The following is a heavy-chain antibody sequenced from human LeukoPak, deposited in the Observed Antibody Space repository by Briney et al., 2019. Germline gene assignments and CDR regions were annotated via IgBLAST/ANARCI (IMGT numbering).Heavy chain of an antibody. D-gene: IGHD2-2*01. J-gene: IGHJ6*03. Sequence: SETLSLTCTVSGGSINSGNYYWSWIRQPAGKGLEWIGRIYTSGSTNYNPSLKSRVTISVDTSKNQVSLKLNSVTAADTAVYYCASSSLDLYYYMDVWGEGTTVTISS. CDR1: GGSINSGNYY. CDR2: IYTSGST. CDR3: ASSSLDLYYYMDV. V-gene: IGHV4-61*02.